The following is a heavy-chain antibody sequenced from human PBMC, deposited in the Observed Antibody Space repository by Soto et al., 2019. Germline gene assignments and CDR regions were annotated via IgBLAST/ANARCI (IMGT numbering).Heavy chain of an antibody. CDR2: IKSDGTTA. Sequence: QVKLVESGGGVDQPGRSRRLSCVTSGFTFRSYGMHWVRQSPDKGLEWVAVIKSDGTTADYIESVKGRFFISRDNSKKTVYLQMNNLRPEDTGIYYCAKPRSSLEWPPFDPWGQGTLVTVSS. J-gene: IGHJ5*02. CDR3: AKPRSSLEWPPFDP. D-gene: IGHD3-3*01. CDR1: GFTFRSYG. V-gene: IGHV3-30-3*02.